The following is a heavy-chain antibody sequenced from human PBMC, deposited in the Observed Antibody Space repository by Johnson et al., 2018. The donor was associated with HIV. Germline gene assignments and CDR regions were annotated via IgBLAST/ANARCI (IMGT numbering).Heavy chain of an antibody. CDR1: GFTFSNAW. CDR3: TTAKWLLGAFDI. D-gene: IGHD3-22*01. V-gene: IGHV3-15*01. J-gene: IGHJ3*02. Sequence: MQLVESGGGLVQPGGALRLSCAASGFTFSNAWMSWVRQAPGKGLEWVGRIKSTTVGGTTDYAGPRKGRFTISREDSKNTLYLQMNSLKNEDTAVYYCTTAKWLLGAFDIWGQGTMVTVSS. CDR2: IKSTTVGGTT.